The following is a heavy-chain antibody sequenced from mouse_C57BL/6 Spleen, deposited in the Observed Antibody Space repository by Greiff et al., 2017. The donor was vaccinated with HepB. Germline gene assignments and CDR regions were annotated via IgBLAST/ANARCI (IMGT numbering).Heavy chain of an antibody. CDR2: FYPGSGSI. V-gene: IGHV1-62-2*01. Sequence: VQLQQSGAELVKPGASVKLSCKASGYTFTEYTIHWVKQRSGQGLEWIGWFYPGSGSIKYNEKFKDKATLTADKSSSTVYMELSRLTSEDSAVYFCARHEERLRRGNYYAIDYWGQGTSVTVSS. D-gene: IGHD2-4*01. CDR3: ARHEERLRRGNYYAIDY. CDR1: GYTFTEYT. J-gene: IGHJ4*01.